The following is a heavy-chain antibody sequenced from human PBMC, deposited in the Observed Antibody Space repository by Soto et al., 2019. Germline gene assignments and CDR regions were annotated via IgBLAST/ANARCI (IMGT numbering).Heavy chain of an antibody. CDR3: ATAPGAAARPPFDY. J-gene: IGHJ4*02. Sequence: WGSLRLSCAASRFIFSSYIKNWVRQAPRKGLEWVSSISSSSSYIYYANSVKGRFTISRYNAKNSLYLQMNSLRAEDTAVYYCATAPGAAARPPFDYWGRGTLVTVSS. CDR1: RFIFSSYI. CDR2: ISSSSSYI. D-gene: IGHD6-13*01. V-gene: IGHV3-21*01.